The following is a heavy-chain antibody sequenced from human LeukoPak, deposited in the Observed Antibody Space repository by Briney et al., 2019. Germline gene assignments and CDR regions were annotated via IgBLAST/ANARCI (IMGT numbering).Heavy chain of an antibody. Sequence: KPSETLSLTCAVYGGSFSGYYWSWIRQPPGRGLEWIGEIKHSGSTNYNPSLKSRVTISVDTSNNQFSLKLSSVTAADTAVYYCARGGDTIFGVVIIPYYYYGMDVWGQGTTVTVSS. CDR1: GGSFSGYY. CDR2: IKHSGST. J-gene: IGHJ6*02. D-gene: IGHD3-3*01. CDR3: ARGGDTIFGVVIIPYYYYGMDV. V-gene: IGHV4-34*01.